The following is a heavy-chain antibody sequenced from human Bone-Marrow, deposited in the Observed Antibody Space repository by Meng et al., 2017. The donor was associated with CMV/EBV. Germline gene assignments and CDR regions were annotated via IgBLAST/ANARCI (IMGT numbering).Heavy chain of an antibody. CDR3: AKQLAPNYYYYGMDV. Sequence: ASVKVSCKASGGTFSSYAISWVRQAPGQGLEWMGWISAYNGNTNYAQKLQGRVTMTTDTSTSTAYMELRSLRSDDTAVYYCAKQLAPNYYYYGMDVWGQGTTVTVSS. V-gene: IGHV1-18*01. J-gene: IGHJ6*02. CDR2: ISAYNGNT. D-gene: IGHD6-13*01. CDR1: GGTFSSYA.